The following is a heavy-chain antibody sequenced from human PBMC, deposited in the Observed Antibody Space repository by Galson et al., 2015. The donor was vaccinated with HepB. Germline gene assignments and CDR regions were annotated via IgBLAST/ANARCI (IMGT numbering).Heavy chain of an antibody. V-gene: IGHV3-23*01. CDR3: AKDRDGTTFGGVMSYFDY. CDR2: ISGSGGST. CDR1: GFTFSSYA. Sequence: SLRLSCAASGFTFSSYAMSWVRQAPGKGLEWVSAISGSGGSTYYADSVKGRFTISRDNSKNTLYLQMNSLRAEDTAVYYCAKDRDGTTFGGVMSYFDYWGQGTLVTVSS. D-gene: IGHD3-16*01. J-gene: IGHJ4*02.